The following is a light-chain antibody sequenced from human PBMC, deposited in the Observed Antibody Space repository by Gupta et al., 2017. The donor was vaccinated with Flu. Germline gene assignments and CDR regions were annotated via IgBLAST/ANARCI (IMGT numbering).Light chain of an antibody. CDR1: SSNIGSNT. V-gene: IGLV1-44*01. CDR3: AAWDDSLNGVV. Sequence: QSLLTQPPSASGTPGQRVPLSCSGSSSNIGSNTVNWYQQRPGTAPKRLIYSNNQRPSGVPDRFSGSKSGTSASLAISGLQSEDEADYYCAAWDDSLNGVVFGGGTKLTVL. J-gene: IGLJ2*01. CDR2: SNN.